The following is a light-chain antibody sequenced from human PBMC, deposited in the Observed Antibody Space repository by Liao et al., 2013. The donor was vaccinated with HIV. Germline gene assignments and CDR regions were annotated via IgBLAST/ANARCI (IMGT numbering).Light chain of an antibody. CDR3: QMWDSSRDPWV. J-gene: IGLJ3*02. CDR1: NIGSKS. V-gene: IGLV3-21*04. Sequence: SYVLTQPPSVSVAPGKTATITCGGDNIGSKSVHWYQQKPGQAPVLVINYDSGRPSGIPERFSGSNSENTATLTISRVEVGDEADYYCQMWDSSRDPWVFGGGTKLTVL. CDR2: YDS.